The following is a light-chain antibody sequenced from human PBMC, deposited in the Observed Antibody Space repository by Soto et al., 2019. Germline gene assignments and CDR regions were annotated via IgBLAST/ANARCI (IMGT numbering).Light chain of an antibody. CDR1: QSISDT. J-gene: IGKJ4*01. CDR2: GAS. Sequence: EMVLTQSPVTLSLSPGERATLSCRASQSISDTLAWYQQKPGQAPRLLIYGASTRATGIPARFSGSGSGTEFTLTISSLQSEDFAVYYCQHYNNWPLTFGGGTKVDIK. V-gene: IGKV3-15*01. CDR3: QHYNNWPLT.